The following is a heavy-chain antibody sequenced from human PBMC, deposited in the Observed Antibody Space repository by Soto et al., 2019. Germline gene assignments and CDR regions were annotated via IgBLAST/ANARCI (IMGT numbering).Heavy chain of an antibody. CDR2: IYYSGRT. Sequence: PSETLSLTCIVSGESISSSSYYWGWIRQPPGKGLEWIGSIYYSGRTYYNPSFKSRVTISIDTSKNQFSLQLNSVSPEDTAVYYCVRTVGWLDPWGQGTLVTVSS. CDR3: VRTVGWLDP. V-gene: IGHV4-39*01. J-gene: IGHJ5*02. D-gene: IGHD2-15*01. CDR1: GESISSSSYY.